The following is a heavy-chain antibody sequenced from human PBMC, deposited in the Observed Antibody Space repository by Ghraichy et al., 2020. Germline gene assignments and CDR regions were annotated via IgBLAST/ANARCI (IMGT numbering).Heavy chain of an antibody. V-gene: IGHV4-34*01. CDR2: INNSGST. Sequence: SETLSLTCAVYGGSFSGYYWSWIRQLPGKGLEWIGEINNSGSTNFNPSLKSRVTVSVDTSKHQFSLKLSSVTAADTAVYYCARGHKTRRWVDAFDIWGQGTRVTFSS. CDR1: GGSFSGYY. D-gene: IGHD1-1*01. CDR3: ARGHKTRRWVDAFDI. J-gene: IGHJ3*02.